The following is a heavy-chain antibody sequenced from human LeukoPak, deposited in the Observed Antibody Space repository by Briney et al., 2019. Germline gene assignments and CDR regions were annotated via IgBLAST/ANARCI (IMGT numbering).Heavy chain of an antibody. J-gene: IGHJ6*02. CDR3: ARLEGASPYYGMDV. Sequence: SETLFLTCTVSGGSISSSSYYWGWIRQPPGKGLEWIGSIYCSGSTYYNPSLKSRVTISVDTSKNQFSLKLSSVTAADTAVYYCARLEGASPYYGMDVWGQGTTVTVSS. D-gene: IGHD1-26*01. CDR2: IYCSGST. CDR1: GGSISSSSYY. V-gene: IGHV4-39*01.